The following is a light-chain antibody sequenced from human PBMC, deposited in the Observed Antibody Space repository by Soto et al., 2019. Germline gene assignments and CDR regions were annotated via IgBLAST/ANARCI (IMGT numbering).Light chain of an antibody. CDR3: QQYGSSPPLT. CDR1: QSVSSSY. CDR2: GAS. Sequence: EIVLTQSPGTLSLSPGERATLSCRASQSVSSSYLAWYQQKPGQAPRLLIYGASSRATGIPDRFSGSGSGTDFTLTICRLEPEDFAVYYCQQYGSSPPLTFGQGTKVEIK. J-gene: IGKJ1*01. V-gene: IGKV3-20*01.